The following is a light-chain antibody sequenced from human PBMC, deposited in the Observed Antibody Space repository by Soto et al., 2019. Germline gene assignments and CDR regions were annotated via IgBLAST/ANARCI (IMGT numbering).Light chain of an antibody. V-gene: IGKV1-5*01. CDR3: QPYNSY. J-gene: IGKJ3*01. CDR2: DAS. Sequence: DIQMTQSPSTLSASVGDRVTITCRASQSISSWLAWYQQKPGKAPKLLIYDASSLESGVPSRFSGSGSGTEFTLTISSLQPDDFATYYCQPYNSYFGPGTNVDIK. CDR1: QSISSW.